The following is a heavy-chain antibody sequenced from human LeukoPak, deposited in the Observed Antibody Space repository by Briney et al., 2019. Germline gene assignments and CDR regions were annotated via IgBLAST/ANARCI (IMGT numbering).Heavy chain of an antibody. D-gene: IGHD4-17*01. V-gene: IGHV1-18*01. J-gene: IGHJ4*02. CDR1: GYSFDNFG. CDR3: ARDRVGGDLTGESLY. CDR2: ISAYNGNT. Sequence: ASVKVSCKASGYSFDNFGLTWVRQAPGHGLEWMGWISAYNGNTHHAQKFRDRLTLTTDTSTSTAYLELRSLKSDDTAVYYCARDRVGGDLTGESLYWGQGTLVTVSS.